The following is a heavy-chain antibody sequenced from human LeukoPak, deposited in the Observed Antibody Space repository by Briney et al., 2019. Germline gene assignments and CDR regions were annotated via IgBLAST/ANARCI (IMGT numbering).Heavy chain of an antibody. J-gene: IGHJ4*02. CDR3: AKGRYGSGSFSTPFEY. V-gene: IGHV3-43*01. D-gene: IGHD3-10*01. CDR1: GFTFDDYS. CDR2: IGSDGGST. Sequence: GGSLRLSCAASGFTFDDYSMHWVRQAPGKGLEWVSLIGSDGGSTYYADSVKGRFTISRDNSKNSLYVQLNNLRTEDTALYYCAKGRYGSGSFSTPFEYWGQGTLVTVSS.